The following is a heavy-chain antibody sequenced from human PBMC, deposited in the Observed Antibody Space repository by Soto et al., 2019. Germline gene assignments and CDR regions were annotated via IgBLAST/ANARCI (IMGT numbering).Heavy chain of an antibody. D-gene: IGHD1-26*01. J-gene: IGHJ4*02. CDR2: IYSGGTT. Sequence: EVQLVETGGGMIQPGGSLRLSCAVSGFSVSSNYMSWVRQAPGKGLEWVSLIYSGGTTSYADSVKGRFIISRDSSTNTLFLQMNSLRVEATAVYYCARRYIVGVTGDYWGQGTLVTVSS. V-gene: IGHV3-53*02. CDR3: ARRYIVGVTGDY. CDR1: GFSVSSNY.